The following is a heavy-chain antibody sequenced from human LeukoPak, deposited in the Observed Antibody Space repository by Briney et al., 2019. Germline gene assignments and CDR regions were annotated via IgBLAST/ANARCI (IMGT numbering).Heavy chain of an antibody. V-gene: IGHV4-39*07. CDR1: GGSISSSSYY. D-gene: IGHD3-10*01. CDR2: IYYSGST. J-gene: IGHJ4*02. CDR3: ARESTMVRDFDY. Sequence: SETLSLTCTVSGGSISSSSYYWGWIRQPPGKGLEWIGSIYYSGSTYYNPSLKSRVTISVDTSKNQFSLKLSSVTAAGTAVYYCARESTMVRDFDYWGQGTLVTVSS.